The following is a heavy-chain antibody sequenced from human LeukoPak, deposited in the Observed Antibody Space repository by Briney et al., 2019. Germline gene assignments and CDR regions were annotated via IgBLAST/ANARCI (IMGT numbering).Heavy chain of an antibody. V-gene: IGHV1-69*04. J-gene: IGHJ3*02. D-gene: IGHD3-3*01. CDR2: IIPILGIA. CDR3: ARDLGFYDFWSGPLNAFDI. Sequence: SVKVSCKASGGTFSNYTISWVRQAPGQGLEWMGRIIPILGIANYAQKFQGRVTITADKSTSTAYMELSSLRSEDTAVYYCARDLGFYDFWSGPLNAFDIWGQGTMVTVSS. CDR1: GGTFSNYT.